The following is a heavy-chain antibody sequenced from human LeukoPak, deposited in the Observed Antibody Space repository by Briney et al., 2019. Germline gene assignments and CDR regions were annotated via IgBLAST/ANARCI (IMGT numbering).Heavy chain of an antibody. CDR3: ARRRNFDAFDM. D-gene: IGHD4-11*01. J-gene: IGHJ3*02. CDR1: GGSTSSYY. V-gene: IGHV4-59*01. CDR2: IYYSGST. Sequence: SETLSLTCTVSGGSTSSYYWSWIRQPPGKGLEWIGYIYYSGSTNYNPSLKSRVTISVDTSKNQFSLKLSSVTAADTAVYYCARRRNFDAFDMWGQGTMVTVSS.